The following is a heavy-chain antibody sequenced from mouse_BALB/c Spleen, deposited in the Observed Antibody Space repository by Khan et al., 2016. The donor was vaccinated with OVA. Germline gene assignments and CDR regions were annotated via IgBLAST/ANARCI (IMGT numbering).Heavy chain of an antibody. CDR1: GFSLTSYG. D-gene: IGHD1-3*01. V-gene: IGHV2-9*02. Sequence: VQLQESGPGLVEPSQSLSITCTVSGFSLTSYGVHWVRQPPGKGLEWLGVICAGGSTNYNSALMYRLSISKDNSKSKVFLKMNSMQTDDTAMYYCARLEDIWGQGTTLTVSS. CDR3: ARLEDI. CDR2: ICAGGST. J-gene: IGHJ2*01.